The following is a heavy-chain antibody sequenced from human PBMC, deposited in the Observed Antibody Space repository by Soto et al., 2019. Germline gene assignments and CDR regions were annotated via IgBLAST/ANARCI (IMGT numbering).Heavy chain of an antibody. CDR2: IHYSGST. D-gene: IGHD6-6*01. V-gene: IGHV4-39*07. Sequence: ASETLSLTCSVSGGSSSSSSYFWGWIRQPPGKGLEWIGSIHYSGSTYYNPSLKSRVTISVDTSKNQFSLKLSSVTAADTAVYYCARDRVVPTTLLYYYYDMDVWGQGTTVTVSS. CDR1: GGSSSSSSYF. CDR3: ARDRVVPTTLLYYYYDMDV. J-gene: IGHJ6*02.